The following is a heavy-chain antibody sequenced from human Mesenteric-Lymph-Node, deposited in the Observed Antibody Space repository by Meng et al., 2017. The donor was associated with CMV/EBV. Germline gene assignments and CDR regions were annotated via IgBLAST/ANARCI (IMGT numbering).Heavy chain of an antibody. D-gene: IGHD2-2*02. CDR3: ARDQYCSSTSCYTGVGLNYGMDV. CDR1: GYMFINYG. V-gene: IGHV1-18*01. Sequence: ASVKVSCKASGYMFINYGIIWVRQAPGQGPEWMGWISAYNGERQYAPNLQGRVTLTTDTSTSTAFMELRSLRSDDTAVYYCARDQYCSSTSCYTGVGLNYGMDVWGQGTTVTVSS. J-gene: IGHJ6*02. CDR2: ISAYNGER.